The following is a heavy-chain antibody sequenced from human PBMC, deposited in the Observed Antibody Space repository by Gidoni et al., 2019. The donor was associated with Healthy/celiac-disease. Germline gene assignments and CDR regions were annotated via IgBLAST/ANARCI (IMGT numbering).Heavy chain of an antibody. CDR3: AALVPAATYGVFDP. CDR2: IVVGSGNT. Sequence: QLVQWGPEVKKPGTSVKVSCKASGFTFTSSAVQRVRQARGQRLEWIGWIVVGSGNTNYEQKFQERVTITRDMSTSTAYMELSSLRSEETAVYYCAALVPAATYGVFDPWGQGTLVTVSS. D-gene: IGHD2-2*01. V-gene: IGHV1-58*01. J-gene: IGHJ5*02. CDR1: GFTFTSSA.